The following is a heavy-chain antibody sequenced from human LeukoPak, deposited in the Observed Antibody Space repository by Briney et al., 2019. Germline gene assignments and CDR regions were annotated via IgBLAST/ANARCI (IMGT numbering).Heavy chain of an antibody. V-gene: IGHV3-23*01. CDR1: GFTFSSYA. CDR3: AKDPSPYYYDSGSLDY. D-gene: IGHD3-22*01. Sequence: PGRSLRLSCAASGFTFSSYAMSWVRQAPGKGLEWVSAISGSGGSTYYADSVKGRFTISRDNSKNTLYLQMNSLRAEDTAVYYCAKDPSPYYYDSGSLDYWGQGTQVTVSS. CDR2: ISGSGGST. J-gene: IGHJ4*02.